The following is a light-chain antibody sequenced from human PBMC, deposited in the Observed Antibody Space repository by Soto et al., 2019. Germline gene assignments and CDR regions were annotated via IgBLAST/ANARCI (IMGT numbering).Light chain of an antibody. V-gene: IGLV2-8*01. Sequence: QSVLTQPHSASGSPGQSVTISCTGTSSDVGGYNYVSWYQQHPGKAPKLMIYEVNKRPSGVPDRFSGSKSGNTASLTVSGLQAEDDADYYCNSHAGSNNVVFGGGTQLTVL. CDR3: NSHAGSNNVV. CDR1: SSDVGGYNY. CDR2: EVN. J-gene: IGLJ2*01.